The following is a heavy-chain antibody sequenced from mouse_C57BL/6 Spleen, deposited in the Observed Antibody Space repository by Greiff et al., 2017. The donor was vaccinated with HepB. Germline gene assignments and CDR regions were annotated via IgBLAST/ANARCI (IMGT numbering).Heavy chain of an antibody. CDR1: GYTFTDYN. J-gene: IGHJ4*01. Sequence: EVQLQQSGPELVKPGASVKMSCKASGYTFTDYNMHWVKQSHGKSLEWIGYINPNNGGTSYNQKFKGKATLTVNKSSSTAYMELRNLTSEDSAVYYGARGGVRPYAMDYWGQGTSVTVSS. V-gene: IGHV1-22*01. CDR2: INPNNGGT. D-gene: IGHD2-14*01. CDR3: ARGGVRPYAMDY.